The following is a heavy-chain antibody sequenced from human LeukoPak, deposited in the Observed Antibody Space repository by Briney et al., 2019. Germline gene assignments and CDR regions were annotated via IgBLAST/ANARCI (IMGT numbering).Heavy chain of an antibody. CDR2: IIPILGIA. CDR1: GGTFSSYA. CDR3: ARDRALAAAGYYYYYGMDV. Sequence: ASVKVSCKASGGTFSSYAISWVRQAPGQGLEWMGRIIPILGIANYAQKFQGRVTITADKSMSTAYMELSSLRSEDTAVYYCARDRALAAAGYYYYYGMDVWGQGTTVTVSS. J-gene: IGHJ6*02. D-gene: IGHD6-13*01. V-gene: IGHV1-69*04.